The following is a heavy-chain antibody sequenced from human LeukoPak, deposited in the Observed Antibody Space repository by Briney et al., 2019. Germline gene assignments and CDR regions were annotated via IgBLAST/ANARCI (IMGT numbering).Heavy chain of an antibody. Sequence: MHWVRRAPGQGLDWVGIINPSAGSTTYAQKFQGRVTMTRDTSTSTVYMELSSLRSEDTAVYYCARDFQGYYYYGMDVWGQGTTVTVS. J-gene: IGHJ6*02. CDR3: ARDFQGYYYYGMDV. V-gene: IGHV1-46*01. CDR2: INPSAGST.